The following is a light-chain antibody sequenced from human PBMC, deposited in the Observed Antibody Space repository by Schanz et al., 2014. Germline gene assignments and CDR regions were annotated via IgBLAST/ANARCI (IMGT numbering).Light chain of an antibody. V-gene: IGLV2-18*02. CDR3: CSYAGSPWL. Sequence: QSALTQPPSVSGSPGQSVTISCTGTSNDVGSYNRVSWYQQPPGTAPKLMIYEVSNRPSGVPDRFSGSKSGNTASLTISGLQAEDEANYYCCSYAGSPWLFGGGTKLTVL. J-gene: IGLJ3*02. CDR1: SNDVGSYNR. CDR2: EVS.